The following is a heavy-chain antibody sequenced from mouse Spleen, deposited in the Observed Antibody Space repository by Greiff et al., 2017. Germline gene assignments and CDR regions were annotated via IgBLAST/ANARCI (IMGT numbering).Heavy chain of an antibody. Sequence: VQLVESGPELVKPGASVKISCKASGYSFTSYYIHWVKQRPGQGLEWIGWIYPGSGNTKYNEKFKGKATLTADTSSSTAYMQLSSLTSEDSAVYYCARVEGYGNYDWFAYWGQGTLVTVSA. CDR3: ARVEGYGNYDWFAY. J-gene: IGHJ3*01. CDR2: IYPGSGNT. D-gene: IGHD2-1*01. CDR1: GYSFTSYY. V-gene: IGHV1-66*01.